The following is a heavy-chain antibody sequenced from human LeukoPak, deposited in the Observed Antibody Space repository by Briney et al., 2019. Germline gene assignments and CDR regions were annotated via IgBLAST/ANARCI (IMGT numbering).Heavy chain of an antibody. CDR1: GGSISSYY. Sequence: SETLSLTCTVSGGSISSYYWSWIRQPPGKGLEWIGYIYYSGSTNYNPSLKGRVTISVDTSKNQFSLKLSSVTAADTAVYYCARDSSLYYYYGMDVWGQGTTVTVSS. CDR3: ARDSSLYYYYGMDV. J-gene: IGHJ6*02. CDR2: IYYSGST. V-gene: IGHV4-59*01.